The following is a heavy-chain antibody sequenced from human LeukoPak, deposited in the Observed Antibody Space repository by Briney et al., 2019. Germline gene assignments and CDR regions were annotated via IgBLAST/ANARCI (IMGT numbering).Heavy chain of an antibody. V-gene: IGHV4-59*07. D-gene: IGHD3-22*01. CDR3: ARGGYYYDSSGYWGAFDI. J-gene: IGHJ3*02. Sequence: SDTLSLPCTVCSRFSCCCYARWTWQPPGRGLEWIGYICDSVRTICIPSLKSRVTISVDTSKNQFSLKLSSVTAEDTAVYFCARGGYYYDSSGYWGAFDIWGHGTMVTVSS. CDR2: ICDSVRT. CDR1: SRFSCCCY.